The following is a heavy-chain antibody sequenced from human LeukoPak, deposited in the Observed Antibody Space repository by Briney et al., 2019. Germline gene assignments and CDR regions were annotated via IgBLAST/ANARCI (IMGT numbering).Heavy chain of an antibody. V-gene: IGHV3-23*01. CDR1: GFTFSSYA. J-gene: IGHJ4*02. Sequence: PGGSLRLSCAASGFTFSSYAMSWVRQAPGKGLEWASAISGSGDNTYYADSVKGRFTISRDNSKNTLYLQMNSLRAEDTAVYFCAKDGDLGYCSGGSCYSAYWGQGTLVTDSS. D-gene: IGHD2-15*01. CDR3: AKDGDLGYCSGGSCYSAY. CDR2: ISGSGDNT.